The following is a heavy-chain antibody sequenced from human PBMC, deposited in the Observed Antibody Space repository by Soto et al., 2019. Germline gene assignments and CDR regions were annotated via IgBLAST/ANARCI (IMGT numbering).Heavy chain of an antibody. V-gene: IGHV3-11*05. CDR2: INGDSRFI. CDR1: GFTFSDYY. Sequence: QVQLVESGGGVVKPGGSLRLSCAASGFTFSDYYKTWLRQTPGKGLECVSYINGDSRFINYADSVKGRFTISRDNIKNSRYLQMSSLRAEDTAVYYCTRDPRAGDYWGQGTLVTVSS. CDR3: TRDPRAGDY. J-gene: IGHJ4*02.